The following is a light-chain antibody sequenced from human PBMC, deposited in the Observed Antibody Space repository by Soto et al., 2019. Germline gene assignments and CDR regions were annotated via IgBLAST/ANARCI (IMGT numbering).Light chain of an antibody. CDR2: EVS. CDR3: SSITRSSTSV. J-gene: IGLJ1*01. V-gene: IGLV2-14*01. CDR1: SSDVGAYNF. Sequence: QSALTQPASVSGSPGQSITISCTGTSSDVGAYNFVSWYQQHPGKAPKLIFYEVSNRPPGLSDRFSGSKSGTTASLTISGLQAEDEADYFCSSITRSSTSVFGTGTKVTVL.